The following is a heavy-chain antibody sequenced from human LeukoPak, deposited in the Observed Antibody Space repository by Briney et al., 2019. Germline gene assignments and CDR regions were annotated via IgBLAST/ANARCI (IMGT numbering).Heavy chain of an antibody. V-gene: IGHV1-24*01. D-gene: IGHD2-21*02. CDR1: GYTLTELS. CDR3: ATLHYSYCGGDCYGAIYFDY. J-gene: IGHJ4*02. CDR2: FDPEDGET. Sequence: ASVKVPCKVSGYTLTELSMHWVRQAPGKGLEWMGGFDPEDGETIYAQKFQGRVTMTEDTSTDTAYMELSSLRSEDTAVYYCATLHYSYCGGDCYGAIYFDYWGQGTLVTVSS.